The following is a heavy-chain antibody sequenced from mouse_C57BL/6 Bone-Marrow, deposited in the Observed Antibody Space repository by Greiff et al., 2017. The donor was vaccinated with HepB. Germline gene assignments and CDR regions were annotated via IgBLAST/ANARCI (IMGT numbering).Heavy chain of an antibody. V-gene: IGHV1-87*01. CDR2: GQGLEWTG. J-gene: IGHJ3*01. Sequence: QVQLQQSGPELARPWASVKISCQAFYTFSRRLHFAIRDTNYWMQWVKQRPGQGLEWTGAINPGNGDNSYNQKFKGKATLTADKSSSTAYMQLSTLASEDSAVYYCAFYYSDYKGFAYWGQGTLVTVSA. D-gene: IGHD2-13*01. CDR3: SEDSAVYYCAFYYSDYKGFAY. CDR1: YTFSRRLH.